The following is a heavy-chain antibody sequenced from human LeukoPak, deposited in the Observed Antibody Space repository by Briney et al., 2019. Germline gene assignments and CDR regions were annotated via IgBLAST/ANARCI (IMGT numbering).Heavy chain of an antibody. Sequence: ASVKVSCKASGYTFTSYYMHWVRQAPGQGLEWMGIINPSGGSTSYAQKFQGRVTMTRDMSTSTVYMELSSLRSEDTAVYYCAKAGMAYYYGSGSYYNVRGTEYYFDYWGQGTLVTVSS. D-gene: IGHD3-10*01. CDR2: INPSGGST. J-gene: IGHJ4*02. V-gene: IGHV1-46*01. CDR1: GYTFTSYY. CDR3: AKAGMAYYYGSGSYYNVRGTEYYFDY.